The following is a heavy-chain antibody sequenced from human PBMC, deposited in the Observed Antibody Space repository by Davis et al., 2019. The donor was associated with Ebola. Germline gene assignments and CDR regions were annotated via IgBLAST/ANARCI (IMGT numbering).Heavy chain of an antibody. J-gene: IGHJ5*02. CDR2: ISNDGRLK. CDR3: ATYEDYSVT. D-gene: IGHD2-15*01. Sequence: GESLKISCAASGFTVSSNHMSWVRQAPGKGLEWVVTISNDGRLKYYADSVKGRFTISRDNSKGMLYLQMNSLRPEDTAVYYCATYEDYSVTWGQGTLVTISS. V-gene: IGHV3-30*03. CDR1: GFTVSSNH.